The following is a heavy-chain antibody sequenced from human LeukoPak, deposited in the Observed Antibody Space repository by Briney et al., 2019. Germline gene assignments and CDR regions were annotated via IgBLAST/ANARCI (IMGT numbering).Heavy chain of an antibody. Sequence: ASVKVSCKASGDTFSSYVISWVRQAPGQGLEWMGIINPSGGSTSYAQKFQGRVTMTRDTSTSTVYMELSSLRSEDTAVYYCARGGYAVAAGTVGAFDIWGQGTMVTVSS. V-gene: IGHV1-46*01. CDR2: INPSGGST. CDR3: ARGGYAVAAGTVGAFDI. D-gene: IGHD6-13*01. J-gene: IGHJ3*02. CDR1: GDTFSSYV.